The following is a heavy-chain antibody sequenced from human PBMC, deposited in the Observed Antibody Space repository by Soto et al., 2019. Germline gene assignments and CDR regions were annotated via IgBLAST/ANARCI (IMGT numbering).Heavy chain of an antibody. CDR3: ARGVSAGVDY. J-gene: IGHJ4*02. V-gene: IGHV1-8*01. CDR2: MEPSTGRT. D-gene: IGHD1-26*01. Sequence: QVQLVQSGAEVREPGASVKVSCKASGYSFTSLDINWVRQTAGQGLEWMGWMEPSTGRTGYAQKCQGRVTMTRDTSINTAYMELTTLTSDDTSFYYCARGVSAGVDYWGQGNLVTVSS. CDR1: GYSFTSLD.